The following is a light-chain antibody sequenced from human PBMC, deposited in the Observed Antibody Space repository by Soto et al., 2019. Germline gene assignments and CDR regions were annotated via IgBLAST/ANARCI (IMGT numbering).Light chain of an antibody. CDR2: GAS. J-gene: IGKJ1*01. CDR1: QSVSSSY. Sequence: ELVLPQSPGTLSLSPGERATLSCRASQSVSSSYLAWYQQKPGQAPRLLIYGASSRATVIPDRFSGSGSGTDFTLTISRLEPEDFAVYYCQQYGSSPSWTFGQGTKLDIK. CDR3: QQYGSSPSWT. V-gene: IGKV3-20*01.